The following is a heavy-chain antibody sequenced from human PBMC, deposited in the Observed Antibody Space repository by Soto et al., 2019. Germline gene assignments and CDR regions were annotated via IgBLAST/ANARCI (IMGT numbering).Heavy chain of an antibody. CDR1: GGSISIYY. CDR3: ARHTGYSDSFDI. J-gene: IGHJ3*02. CDR2: VYTSGST. D-gene: IGHD3-22*01. Sequence: PSETRSLTGIVAGGSISIYYWIWIRRPAGKGLEWIGRVYTSGSTNYNPSLKRRVTMSVDTSKNQFSLKLTSVTPADTAVYYCARHTGYSDSFDIWGQGTMVAVSS. V-gene: IGHV4-4*07.